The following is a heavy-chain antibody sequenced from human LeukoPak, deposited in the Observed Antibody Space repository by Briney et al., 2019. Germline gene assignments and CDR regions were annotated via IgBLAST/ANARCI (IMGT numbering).Heavy chain of an antibody. J-gene: IGHJ3*02. CDR3: AREMPYYYDSSGYSGGNDAFDI. Sequence: SETRSLTCTVSGGSISSYYWSWIRQPPGKGLEWIGYIYYSGSTNYNPSLKSRVTISVDTSKNQFSLKLSSVTAADTAVYYCAREMPYYYDSSGYSGGNDAFDIWGQGTMVTVSS. V-gene: IGHV4-59*01. CDR2: IYYSGST. CDR1: GGSISSYY. D-gene: IGHD3-22*01.